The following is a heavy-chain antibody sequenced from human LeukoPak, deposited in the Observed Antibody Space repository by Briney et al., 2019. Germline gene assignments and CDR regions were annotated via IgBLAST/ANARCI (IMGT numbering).Heavy chain of an antibody. CDR2: FNPVNSDT. CDR1: GYDFTTYW. Sequence: GESLKISCKGSGYDFTTYWIAWVRQMPGKGLEWMGNFNPVNSDTTYSPSFQGQVTISVDKSISTAYLQLSSLKPSDTAMYYCARHYSSAWFGYWGQGSPVTVSS. V-gene: IGHV5-51*01. D-gene: IGHD6-25*01. CDR3: ARHYSSAWFGY. J-gene: IGHJ4*02.